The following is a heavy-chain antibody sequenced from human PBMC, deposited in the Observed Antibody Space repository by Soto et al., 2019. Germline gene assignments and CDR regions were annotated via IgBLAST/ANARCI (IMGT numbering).Heavy chain of an antibody. CDR3: ARAPPSGYCFDY. CDR1: VDSVSSNSVA. CDR2: TFYRSKWSN. V-gene: IGHV6-1*01. D-gene: IGHD1-26*01. Sequence: SQTLSLTCAISVDSVSSNSVAWNWIRQSPSRGLEWLGRTFYRSKWSNDYAVSVRGRMTINSDTSKNQFSLHLNSVTPEDTAVYYCARAPPSGYCFDYWGQGIPVTVSS. J-gene: IGHJ4*02.